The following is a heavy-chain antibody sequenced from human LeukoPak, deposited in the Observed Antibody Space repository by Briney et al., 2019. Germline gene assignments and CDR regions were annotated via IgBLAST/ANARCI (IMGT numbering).Heavy chain of an antibody. D-gene: IGHD2-21*02. J-gene: IGHJ4*02. CDR3: ASECGGDCYSGFDY. CDR2: INPNSGAT. Sequence: ASAKVSCKASGCTFTGYYMHWVRQAPGQGLEWMGWINPNSGATNYAQKFQGRVTMTRDTSISTAYMELSRLRSDDTAVHYCASECGGDCYSGFDYWGQGTLVTVSP. CDR1: GCTFTGYY. V-gene: IGHV1-2*02.